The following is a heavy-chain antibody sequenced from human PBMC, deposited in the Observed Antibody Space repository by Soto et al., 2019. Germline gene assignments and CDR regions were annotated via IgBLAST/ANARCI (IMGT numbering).Heavy chain of an antibody. Sequence: GGSLRLSCAASGFTFSSYWMHWVRQAPGKGLVWVSRINSDGSSTSYADSVKGRFTISRDNAKNTLYLQMNSLRAEDTAVYYCASGVVYALDAFDIWGQGTMVTVSS. CDR1: GFTFSSYW. CDR3: ASGVVYALDAFDI. J-gene: IGHJ3*02. CDR2: INSDGSST. D-gene: IGHD2-8*02. V-gene: IGHV3-74*01.